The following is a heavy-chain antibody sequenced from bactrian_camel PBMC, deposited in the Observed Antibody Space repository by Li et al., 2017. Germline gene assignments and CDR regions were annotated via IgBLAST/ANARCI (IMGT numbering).Heavy chain of an antibody. CDR1: GFTYSDYC. CDR2: ISPGGSST. Sequence: VQLVESGGGSVQAGGSLNLSCEASGFTYSDYCMSWFRQAAGNEREGVARISPGGSSTWYADSVKGRFTISRDNAKNTLYLQMVSLKPEDSAMYYCAAGRRYCSGRPMIGGHMGQGTQVTVS. D-gene: IGHD1*01. J-gene: IGHJ4*01. V-gene: IGHV3S31*01.